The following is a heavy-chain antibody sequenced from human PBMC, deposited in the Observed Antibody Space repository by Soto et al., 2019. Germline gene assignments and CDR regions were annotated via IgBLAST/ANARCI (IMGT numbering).Heavy chain of an antibody. CDR2: ISPGSRYP. CDR1: GFTFGDSY. D-gene: IGHD2-15*01. CDR3: VRGGGGGLFDP. J-gene: IGHJ5*02. Sequence: QVQLVESGGGLVPHGGSLRLSCAGSGFTFGDSYMSWIRQAPGKGLEWLSYISPGSRYPAYADSVKGRFTISRDNAKRSLYLQMMSLTAEDTAIYYCVRGGGGGLFDPWGQGTMATVSS. V-gene: IGHV3-11*06.